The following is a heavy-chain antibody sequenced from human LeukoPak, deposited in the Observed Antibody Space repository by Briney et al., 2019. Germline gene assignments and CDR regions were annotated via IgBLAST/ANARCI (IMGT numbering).Heavy chain of an antibody. J-gene: IGHJ1*01. D-gene: IGHD2-21*02. CDR2: INHSGST. Sequence: SKTLSLTCAVYGGSFSGYYWSWIRQPPGKGLEWIGEINHSGSTNYNPSLKSRVTISVDTSKNQFSLKLSSVTAADTAVYYCARGPMVVVTATAEYFQHWGQGTLVTVSS. CDR1: GGSFSGYY. CDR3: ARGPMVVVTATAEYFQH. V-gene: IGHV4-34*01.